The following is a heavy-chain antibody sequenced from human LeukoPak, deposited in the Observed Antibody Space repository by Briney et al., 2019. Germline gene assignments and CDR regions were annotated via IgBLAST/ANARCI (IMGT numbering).Heavy chain of an antibody. Sequence: GASLRLSCAASGFTFSNQGMSWVRQAPGKGLEWVSSISGSGGSTYYADSVKGRFTISRDNSKNTLYLQMNTLRAEDTAVYYCAPLSIPSGEFDYWGQGTLVTVSS. CDR2: ISGSGGST. V-gene: IGHV3-23*01. CDR1: GFTFSNQG. J-gene: IGHJ4*02. CDR3: APLSIPSGEFDY. D-gene: IGHD2-2*01.